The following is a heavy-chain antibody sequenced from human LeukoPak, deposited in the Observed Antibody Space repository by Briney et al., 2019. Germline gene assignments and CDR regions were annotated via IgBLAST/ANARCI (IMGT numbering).Heavy chain of an antibody. D-gene: IGHD6-19*01. CDR1: GFTFSSYG. CDR3: ARVWYSSGWYWIDY. V-gene: IGHV3-30*19. Sequence: GGSLRLSCAASGFTFSSYGMHWVRQAPGKGLEWVAVIWYDGSNKYYADSVKGRFTISRDNSKNTLYLQMNSLRAEDTAVYYCARVWYSSGWYWIDYWGQGTLVTVSS. J-gene: IGHJ4*02. CDR2: IWYDGSNK.